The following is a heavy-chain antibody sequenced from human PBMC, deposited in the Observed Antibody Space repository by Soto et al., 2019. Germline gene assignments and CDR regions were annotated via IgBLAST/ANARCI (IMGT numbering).Heavy chain of an antibody. CDR2: IYYSGNT. Sequence: PSETLSLTCAVSGGSINTDYWWSWVRQNPRRGLEWIGNIYYSGNTYYNPSLKSRLTISVDTSKNQFSLNLSSVTAADTAVYYCARDRLMATAGTARHYFGLDVWGQGTTVTVSS. CDR1: GGSINTDYW. CDR3: ARDRLMATAGTARHYFGLDV. V-gene: IGHV4-31*11. D-gene: IGHD5-18*01. J-gene: IGHJ6*02.